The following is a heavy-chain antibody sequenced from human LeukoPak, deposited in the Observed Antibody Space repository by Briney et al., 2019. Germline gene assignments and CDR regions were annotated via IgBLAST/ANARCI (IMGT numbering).Heavy chain of an antibody. CDR2: ISGSGGST. J-gene: IGHJ4*02. CDR1: GFTFSSYA. D-gene: IGHD3-10*01. CDR3: AKVPLLHYYGSGATDY. V-gene: IGHV3-23*01. Sequence: TGGSLRLSCAASGFTFSSYAMSWVRQAPGKGLEWVSAISGSGGSTYYADSVKGRFTISRDNSKNTLYLQMNSLRAEDTAVYYCAKVPLLHYYGSGATDYWGQGTLVTVSS.